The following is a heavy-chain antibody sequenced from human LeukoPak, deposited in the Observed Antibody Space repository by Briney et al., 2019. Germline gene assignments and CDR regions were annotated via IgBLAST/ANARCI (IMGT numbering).Heavy chain of an antibody. D-gene: IGHD3-10*01. CDR3: AKDYYGSGSSHDY. J-gene: IGHJ4*02. CDR2: ISSSSSYI. V-gene: IGHV3-21*01. CDR1: GFTFSSYS. Sequence: GGSLRLSCAASGFTFSSYSMNWVRQAPGKGLEWVSSISSSSSYIYYADSVKGRFTISRDNSKNTLYLQMNSLRAEDTAVYYCAKDYYGSGSSHDYWGQGTLVTVSS.